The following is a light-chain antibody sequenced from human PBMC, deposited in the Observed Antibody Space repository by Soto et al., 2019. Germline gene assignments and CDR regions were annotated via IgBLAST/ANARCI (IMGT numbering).Light chain of an antibody. CDR3: QHQGT. CDR1: QSISSW. V-gene: IGKV1-5*01. J-gene: IGKJ2*01. Sequence: DIQMTQSPSTLSASVGDRVTITCRASQSISSWLAWYQQKPGEAPKLLIYDASSLESGVPSRFSGSGSGTEFTLTISSLQPDDFADYYCQHQGTFGQGTKLESK. CDR2: DAS.